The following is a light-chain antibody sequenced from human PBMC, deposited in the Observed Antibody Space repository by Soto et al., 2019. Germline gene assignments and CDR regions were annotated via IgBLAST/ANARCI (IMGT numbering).Light chain of an antibody. CDR2: GAS. Sequence: EIVLTQSPGILSLSPGERATLSCRASETVSSSFLAWYQQKHGQAPRLLMYGASSRATRIPDRFTGSGSATDFTLTIARLEPEDFAVYHCHDYGKSPPFIFGPGTKLEIK. CDR1: ETVSSSF. J-gene: IGKJ2*01. CDR3: HDYGKSPPFI. V-gene: IGKV3-20*01.